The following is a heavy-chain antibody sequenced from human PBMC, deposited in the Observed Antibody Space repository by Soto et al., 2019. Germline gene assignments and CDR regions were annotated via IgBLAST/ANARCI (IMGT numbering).Heavy chain of an antibody. Sequence: GGSLRLSCAASGFKFNNYGMHWVRQAPGKGLEWVAVIWNDGNGYYYANSVKGRFTISRDNSKNTLYPQMSSLRAEDTAVYYCARRQISPPTRGAASARGGMDVWGQGTTVTVSS. V-gene: IGHV3-33*01. CDR1: GFKFNNYG. J-gene: IGHJ6*02. CDR3: ARRQISPPTRGAASARGGMDV. D-gene: IGHD6-13*01. CDR2: IWNDGNGY.